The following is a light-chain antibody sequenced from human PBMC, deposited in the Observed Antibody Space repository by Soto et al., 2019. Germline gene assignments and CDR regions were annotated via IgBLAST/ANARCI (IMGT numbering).Light chain of an antibody. CDR3: LQDYNYPWT. Sequence: DIQLTQSPSFLSASVGDRVTITCRASQGISSYLAWYQQKPGKAPKLLIYAASTLQSGVPSRFSGSGSGTGFTLTISSLQPEDCATYYCLQDYNYPWTFGQGTRLEVK. J-gene: IGKJ5*01. CDR1: QGISSY. CDR2: AAS. V-gene: IGKV1-9*01.